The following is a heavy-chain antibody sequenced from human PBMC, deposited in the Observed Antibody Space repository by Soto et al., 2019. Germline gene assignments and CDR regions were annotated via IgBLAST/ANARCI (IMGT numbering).Heavy chain of an antibody. D-gene: IGHD3-10*01. Sequence: GSSVEVSCKGSGGPFSRYAFSWVRPAPGQGLEWMGGIVPNCGTRGFAQTFQGRLTITADEPTRTAYMELSSLRSEDTAVYYCARDLDYYGSGSHYDYGTGVCG. J-gene: IGHJ6*02. CDR3: ARDLDYYGSGSHYDYGTGV. CDR1: GGPFSRYA. CDR2: IVPNCGTR. V-gene: IGHV1-69*13.